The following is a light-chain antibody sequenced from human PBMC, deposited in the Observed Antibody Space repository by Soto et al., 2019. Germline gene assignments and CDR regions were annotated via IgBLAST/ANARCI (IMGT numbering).Light chain of an antibody. CDR1: QSVSSSSY. Sequence: EIVLTQSPGTLSLSPGERATLSCRASQSVSSSSYLAWYQQKPGQAPRLLIYGASSRATGIPDRFSGSGSATDSTLPSSRLKPEDFEVYYSLQYGSSPSYTFGQGTKLEIK. CDR2: GAS. J-gene: IGKJ2*01. CDR3: LQYGSSPSYT. V-gene: IGKV3-20*01.